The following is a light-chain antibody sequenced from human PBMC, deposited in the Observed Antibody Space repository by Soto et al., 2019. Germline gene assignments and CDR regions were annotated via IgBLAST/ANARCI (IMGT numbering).Light chain of an antibody. Sequence: EIVMTQSPLSLPVTPGEPASISCWSSQSLLHSNGYDSLDWYLQKPGQSPQLLIYLGSNRASGVPARFSGSGSGTDFTLKISRVEADDVGVYYCMQALQSPPTFGQGTKVEIK. J-gene: IGKJ1*01. CDR1: QSLLHSNGYDS. CDR3: MQALQSPPT. CDR2: LGS. V-gene: IGKV2-28*01.